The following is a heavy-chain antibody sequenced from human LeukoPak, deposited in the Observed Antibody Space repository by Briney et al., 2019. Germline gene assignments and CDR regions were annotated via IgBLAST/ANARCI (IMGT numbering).Heavy chain of an antibody. Sequence: KPGGSLSLSCAASGFTFSDYCMSWIRQAPGKGLEWVSYISSSSSYTNYADSVKGRFTISRDNAKNSLYLQMNSLRAEDTAVYYCARKMGIAAAGNPDYYYYDMDVWGQGTPGTVSS. D-gene: IGHD6-13*01. V-gene: IGHV3-11*06. J-gene: IGHJ6*02. CDR2: ISSSSSYT. CDR3: ARKMGIAAAGNPDYYYYDMDV. CDR1: GFTFSDYC.